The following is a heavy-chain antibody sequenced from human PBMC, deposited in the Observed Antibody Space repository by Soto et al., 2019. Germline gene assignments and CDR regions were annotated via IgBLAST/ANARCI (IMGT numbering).Heavy chain of an antibody. CDR1: GFTFSSCA. D-gene: IGHD3-22*01. CDR2: IVASGGAT. J-gene: IGHJ4*02. CDR3: AKYDDSGYPRAPFDY. V-gene: IGHV3-23*01. Sequence: GGSLRLSCAASGFTFSSCAMGWVRQAPGKGLEWVSAIVASGGATFYADSVKGRFTISRDNSRNTLFLQMNSLRAEDTAVYYCAKYDDSGYPRAPFDYWGQGTLVTVSS.